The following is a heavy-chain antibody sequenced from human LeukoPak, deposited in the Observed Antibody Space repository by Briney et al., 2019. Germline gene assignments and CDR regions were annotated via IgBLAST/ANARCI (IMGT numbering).Heavy chain of an antibody. J-gene: IGHJ4*02. D-gene: IGHD3-3*01. CDR1: GGTFSSYA. V-gene: IGHV1-69*05. CDR2: IIPIFGTA. CDR3: ARMGPHPFTIFGVSAFDY. Sequence: GASVKVSCKASGGTFSSYAISWVRQAPGQGLEWMGGIIPIFGTANYAQKFQGRVTITTDESTSTAYMELSSLRSEDTAVYYCARMGPHPFTIFGVSAFDYWGQGTLVTVSS.